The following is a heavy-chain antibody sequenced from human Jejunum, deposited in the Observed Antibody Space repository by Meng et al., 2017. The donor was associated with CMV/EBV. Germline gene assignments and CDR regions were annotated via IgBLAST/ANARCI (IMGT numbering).Heavy chain of an antibody. CDR1: FGSSQ. J-gene: IGHJ5*02. CDR2: ISSSGTTI. V-gene: IGHV3-48*03. CDR3: ARDAVPAAPNWFDL. Sequence: FGSSQMTWVRQAPGKGLGWVSYISSSGTTIYYAGSVKGRFTISRDNADNSLYLQMNSLRAEDTAVYFCARDAVPAAPNWFDLWGQGTLVTVSS. D-gene: IGHD2-2*01.